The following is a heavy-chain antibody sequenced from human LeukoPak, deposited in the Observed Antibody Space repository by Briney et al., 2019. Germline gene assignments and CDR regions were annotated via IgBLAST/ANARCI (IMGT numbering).Heavy chain of an antibody. CDR3: ARDQGVQLWSPLDY. V-gene: IGHV3-66*01. Sequence: PGGSLRLSCAASGFTVSSNYMCWVRQAPGKGLEWVSVIYSGGSTYYADSVKGRFTISRDNSKNTLYLQMNSLRAEDTAVYYCARDQGVQLWSPLDYWGQGTLVTVSS. CDR1: GFTVSSNY. CDR2: IYSGGST. J-gene: IGHJ4*02. D-gene: IGHD5-18*01.